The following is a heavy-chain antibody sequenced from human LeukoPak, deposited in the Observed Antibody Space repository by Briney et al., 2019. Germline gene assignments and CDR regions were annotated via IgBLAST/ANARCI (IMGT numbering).Heavy chain of an antibody. J-gene: IGHJ6*02. D-gene: IGHD3-9*01. Sequence: ASVKVSCKTSGYTFTSYDFNWVRQATGQGLEWMGWMSPNGGNTGYAQKFQGRVTMTRNTSISTAYLELSSLTSEDTAVYYCARGFSTGFFYYAMDVWGQGTTVTVSS. CDR3: ARGFSTGFFYYAMDV. CDR2: MSPNGGNT. CDR1: GYTFTSYD. V-gene: IGHV1-8*01.